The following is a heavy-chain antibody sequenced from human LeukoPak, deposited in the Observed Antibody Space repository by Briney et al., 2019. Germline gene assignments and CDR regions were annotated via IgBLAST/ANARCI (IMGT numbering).Heavy chain of an antibody. J-gene: IGHJ6*04. CDR2: IYYSGST. D-gene: IGHD3-10*01. CDR3: ARDHNYYGSGFGPGVLGV. CDR1: GGSISSYY. Sequence: SETLSLTCTVSGGSISSYYWSWIRQPPGKGLEWIGYIYYSGSTNYNPSLKSRVTISVDTSKNQFSLKLSSVTAADTAVYYCARDHNYYGSGFGPGVLGVWGKGTTVTVSS. V-gene: IGHV4-59*01.